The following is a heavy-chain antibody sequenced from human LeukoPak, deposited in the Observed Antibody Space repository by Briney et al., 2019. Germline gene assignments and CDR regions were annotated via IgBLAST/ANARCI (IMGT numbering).Heavy chain of an antibody. Sequence: GGSLRLSCAASGFTFSTHTMAWVRQAPWKGLEWLSYISGSSNVIYYADSVKGRFTISRDNAKNSLYLQMNSLRAEDTAVYYCARDPGGLTGILYYYYMDVWGKGTTVTVSS. CDR1: GFTFSTHT. CDR2: ISGSSNVI. V-gene: IGHV3-21*05. J-gene: IGHJ6*03. D-gene: IGHD3-9*01. CDR3: ARDPGGLTGILYYYYMDV.